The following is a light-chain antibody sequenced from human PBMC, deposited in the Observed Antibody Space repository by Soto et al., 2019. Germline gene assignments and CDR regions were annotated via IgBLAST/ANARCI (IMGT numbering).Light chain of an antibody. CDR1: QSISRY. J-gene: IGKJ5*01. CDR3: QRSYSTTST. V-gene: IGKV1-39*01. Sequence: DVHMTQSPSSLSASVGDRVTLTXRARQSISRYLNWYQQEPGXAPNXXXDHXSSLQRGGPSRLSGSGSGTDFTLTISSLQPEDFATYYFQRSYSTTSTFGQGTRLDI. CDR2: HXS.